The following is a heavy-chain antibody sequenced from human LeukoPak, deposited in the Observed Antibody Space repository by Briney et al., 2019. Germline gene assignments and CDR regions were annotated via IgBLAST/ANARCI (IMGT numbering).Heavy chain of an antibody. J-gene: IGHJ4*02. D-gene: IGHD7-27*01. Sequence: PGGSLRLSCAASGFTFSSYWMSWVRQAPGKGLEWMANIKQDGGEKYYVDSVKGRFTISRDNSKNTLYLQMNSLRAEDTAVYYCAKERGSTPKWGYFDYWGQGTLVTVSS. V-gene: IGHV3-7*05. CDR1: GFTFSSYW. CDR3: AKERGSTPKWGYFDY. CDR2: IKQDGGEK.